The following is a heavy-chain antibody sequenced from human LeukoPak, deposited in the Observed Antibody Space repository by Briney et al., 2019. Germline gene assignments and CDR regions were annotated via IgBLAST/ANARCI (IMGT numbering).Heavy chain of an antibody. CDR2: INPGASDT. CDR1: GYSFTSYW. Sequence: GESLKISCKGSGYSFTSYWIGWVRQMPGKGLEWMGIINPGASDTRYRPSFQGQVTISADKSISTAYLQWSSLKASDNAMYYCASAECRGGACYSSDAFDIWGQGTMVTVSS. CDR3: ASAECRGGACYSSDAFDI. J-gene: IGHJ3*02. D-gene: IGHD2-15*01. V-gene: IGHV5-51*01.